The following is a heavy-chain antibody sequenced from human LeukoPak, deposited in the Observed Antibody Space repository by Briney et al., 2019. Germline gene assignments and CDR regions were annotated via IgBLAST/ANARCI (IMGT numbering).Heavy chain of an antibody. CDR3: ARVWPQKLLWFGEPPFWFDP. CDR2: IYYSGST. Sequence: SETLSLTCTVSGGSISTSNYCWGWIRQPPGKGLEGIGSIYYSGSTYYSPSLKRPVTISVDTSKNPCSLKMSSVTAADTAVYYCARVWPQKLLWFGEPPFWFDPWGQGTLVTVSS. CDR1: GGSISTSNYC. V-gene: IGHV4-39*07. D-gene: IGHD3-10*01. J-gene: IGHJ5*02.